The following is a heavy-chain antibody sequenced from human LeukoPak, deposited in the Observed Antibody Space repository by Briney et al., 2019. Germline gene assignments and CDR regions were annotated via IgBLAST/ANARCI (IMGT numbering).Heavy chain of an antibody. V-gene: IGHV3-21*01. CDR1: GFTFSSYS. D-gene: IGHD5-24*01. CDR3: ARDGGDGYNLDY. CDR2: ITGSGTYI. J-gene: IGHJ4*02. Sequence: PGGSLRLSCAASGFTFSSYSMNWVRQAPGKGLEWVSSITGSGTYIYYADSVKGRFTISRDNAKNSLYLQMNSLRAEDTAVYYCARDGGDGYNLDYWGQGTLVTVSS.